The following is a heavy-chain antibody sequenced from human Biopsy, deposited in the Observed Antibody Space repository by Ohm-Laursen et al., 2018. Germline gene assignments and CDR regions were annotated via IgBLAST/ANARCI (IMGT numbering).Heavy chain of an antibody. CDR1: GGSISGYH. J-gene: IGHJ4*02. Sequence: GTLSLTCTVSGGSISGYHWSWIRKSPGKGLEWLAYISYTGGITSNPPLNVRDPMSLATSKNQFSLRLLYVAAADTAVYYCARMPHFDYWGQGILVTVSS. CDR3: ARMPHFDY. CDR2: ISYTGGI. V-gene: IGHV4-59*12. D-gene: IGHD2-2*01.